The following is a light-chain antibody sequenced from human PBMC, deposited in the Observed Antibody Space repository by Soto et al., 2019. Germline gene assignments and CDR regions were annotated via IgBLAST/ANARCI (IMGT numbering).Light chain of an antibody. J-gene: IGKJ4*01. V-gene: IGKV1-5*03. Sequence: DIQMTQSPSTLSASVGDTVTITCRASQTLNTWLAWYQQKPGKAPNLLIFKTSSLESGIPSRLSGSGSGTEFTLTVSSLQPDDFATYYCQQYNTYPLTFGGGTKVEIK. CDR3: QQYNTYPLT. CDR2: KTS. CDR1: QTLNTW.